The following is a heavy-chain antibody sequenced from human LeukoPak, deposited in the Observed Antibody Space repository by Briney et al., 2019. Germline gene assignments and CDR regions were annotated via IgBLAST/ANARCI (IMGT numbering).Heavy chain of an antibody. CDR1: GFTFSTYT. Sequence: PGGSLRLFCAASGFTFSTYTMNWVRQAPGKGLEWVSYISGSSGTIYYADSVKGRFIISRDNAKNSLYLQMNSLRAEDTAVYYCARAQYNWGYGDCGEGTLVTVSS. CDR3: ARAQYNWGYGD. CDR2: ISGSSGTI. V-gene: IGHV3-48*01. D-gene: IGHD7-27*01. J-gene: IGHJ4*02.